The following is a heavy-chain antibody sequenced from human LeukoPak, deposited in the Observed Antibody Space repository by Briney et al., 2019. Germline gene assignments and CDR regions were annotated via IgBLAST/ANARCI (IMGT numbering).Heavy chain of an antibody. CDR2: IYYSGST. CDR1: GGSISSYY. CDR3: ARVHGSGTIDY. J-gene: IGHJ4*02. V-gene: IGHV4-59*01. D-gene: IGHD3-10*01. Sequence: KPSETLSLTCTVSGGSISSYYWSWIRQPPGKGLEWIGYIYYSGSTDYNPSLKSRVTISVDTSKNQFSLKLSSVTAADTAVYYCARVHGSGTIDYWGQGTLVTVSS.